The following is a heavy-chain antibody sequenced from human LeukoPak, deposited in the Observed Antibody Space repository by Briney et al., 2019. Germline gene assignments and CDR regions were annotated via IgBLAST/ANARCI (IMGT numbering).Heavy chain of an antibody. V-gene: IGHV3-7*01. J-gene: IGHJ6*04. D-gene: IGHD2-8*01. CDR1: RFTFSSYW. Sequence: PGGSLRLSCAASRFTFSSYWMTWVRQAPGKGLEWVANIKEDGGEGYYVDSVKGRFTVPRDNAKNSLYLQLTSLRAEDTAVYYCATRYCTISACRAASYKSFDVWGKGTTVTVSS. CDR2: IKEDGGEG. CDR3: ATRYCTISACRAASYKSFDV.